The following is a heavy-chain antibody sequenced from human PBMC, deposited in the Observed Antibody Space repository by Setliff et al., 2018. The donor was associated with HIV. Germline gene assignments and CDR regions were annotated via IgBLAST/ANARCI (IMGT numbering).Heavy chain of an antibody. J-gene: IGHJ5*02. D-gene: IGHD3-10*01. CDR1: GGSISSSSYY. Sequence: SETLSLTCTVSGGSISSSSYYWGWIRQPPGKGLEWIGSIYYSGSTYYNPSLKSRVTISVDTSKNQFSLKLSSVTAADTAVYFCARDTCSYSSGNCLSWGQGTRVTVSS. V-gene: IGHV4-39*02. CDR2: IYYSGST. CDR3: ARDTCSYSSGNCLS.